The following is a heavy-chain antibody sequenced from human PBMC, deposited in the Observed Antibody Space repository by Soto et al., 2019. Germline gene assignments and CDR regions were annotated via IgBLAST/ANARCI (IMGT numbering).Heavy chain of an antibody. CDR3: ARDPYSGYDYDRYYGMDV. CDR1: GGSISSYY. V-gene: IGHV4-59*01. Sequence: QVQLQESGPGLVKPSETLSLTCTVSGGSISSYYWSWIRQPPGKGLEWIGYIYYSGSTNYNPSLKSRVAISVAXXKXQXXLKLSSVTAADTAVYYCARDPYSGYDYDRYYGMDVWGQGTTVTVSS. J-gene: IGHJ6*02. D-gene: IGHD5-12*01. CDR2: IYYSGST.